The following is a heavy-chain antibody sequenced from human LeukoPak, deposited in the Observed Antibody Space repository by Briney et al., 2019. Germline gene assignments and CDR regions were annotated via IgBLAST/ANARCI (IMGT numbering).Heavy chain of an antibody. CDR2: VFHRGTT. CDR1: GYSINSAFY. CDR3: ARDNREVRGGDCFDV. V-gene: IGHV4-38-2*02. D-gene: IGHD2-21*02. J-gene: IGHJ6*04. Sequence: SETLSLTCTVSGYSINSAFYWGWIRVPPGKGLEWIGSVFHRGTTYYNSSLKSRVNISIDTSKNQFSLKLNSLTAEDTAVYYCARDNREVRGGDCFDVWGKGTTVTVSS.